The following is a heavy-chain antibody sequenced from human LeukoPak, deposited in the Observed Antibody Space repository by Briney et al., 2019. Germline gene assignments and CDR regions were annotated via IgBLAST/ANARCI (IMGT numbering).Heavy chain of an antibody. CDR3: AREDYYDSSGYPYYIDY. J-gene: IGHJ4*02. CDR1: GFTFSSYR. V-gene: IGHV3-7*01. CDR2: IKQDGSEK. D-gene: IGHD3-22*01. Sequence: GGSLRLSCAASGFTFSSYRMSWVRQAPGKGLEWVANIKQDGSEKYYVDSVKGRFTISRDNAKNSLYLQMNSLRAEDTAVYYCAREDYYDSSGYPYYIDYWGQGTLVTVSS.